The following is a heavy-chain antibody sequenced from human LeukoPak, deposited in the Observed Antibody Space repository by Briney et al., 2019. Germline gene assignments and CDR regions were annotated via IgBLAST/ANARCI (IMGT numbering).Heavy chain of an antibody. CDR2: INPNSGAT. V-gene: IGHV1-2*02. CDR3: ARDLYDSSGYCDY. Sequence: ASVKVSCKASGYTFTGPYIHWMRQAPGQGLEWMGWINPNSGATKYAQKFQGRVTVTRDTSTSTAYMELSRLRSDDTAVYYCARDLYDSSGYCDYWGQGTLVTVSS. D-gene: IGHD3-22*01. J-gene: IGHJ4*02. CDR1: GYTFTGPY.